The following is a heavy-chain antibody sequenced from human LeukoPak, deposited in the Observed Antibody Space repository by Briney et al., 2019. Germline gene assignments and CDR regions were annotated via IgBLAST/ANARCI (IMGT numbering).Heavy chain of an antibody. D-gene: IGHD3-3*01. V-gene: IGHV3-48*04. CDR2: ISSDSSTI. J-gene: IGHJ4*02. CDR3: SAFWSADY. Sequence: GGSLRLSCTASGFSFSSYSMNWVRQAPGKGLDWVSYISSDSSTIYYADSVKGRFTISRDNAKNSLYLQMNSLRAEDTAVCYCSAFWSADYWGQGTLVTVAS. CDR1: GFSFSSYS.